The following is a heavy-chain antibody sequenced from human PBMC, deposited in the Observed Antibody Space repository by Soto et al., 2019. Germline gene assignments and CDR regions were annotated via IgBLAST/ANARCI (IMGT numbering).Heavy chain of an antibody. CDR3: AKDSTVTTSLYSYYYGLDV. CDR1: GFTFNNYA. D-gene: IGHD4-17*01. Sequence: EVQLLESGGGLVQPGGSLRLSCAASGFTFNNYAMSWVRQAPDKGLEWVSAISGRGGSTYYADSVKGRFTISIDNSKNTLFLQMNSLRAEDTAVYYCAKDSTVTTSLYSYYYGLDVWGQGTTVTVSS. V-gene: IGHV3-23*01. CDR2: ISGRGGST. J-gene: IGHJ6*02.